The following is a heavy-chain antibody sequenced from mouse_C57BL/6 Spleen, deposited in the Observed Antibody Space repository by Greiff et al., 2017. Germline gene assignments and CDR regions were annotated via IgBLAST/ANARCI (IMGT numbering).Heavy chain of an antibody. CDR3: ARILATGGYAMDY. CDR1: GFTFSSYT. V-gene: IGHV5-9*01. Sequence: EVKLMESGGGLVKPGGSLKLSCAASGFTFSSYTMSWVRQTPEKRLEWVATISGGGGNTYYPDSVKGRFTISRDNAKNTLYLQMSSLRSEDTALYYCARILATGGYAMDYWGQGTSVTVSS. J-gene: IGHJ4*01. D-gene: IGHD6-1*01. CDR2: ISGGGGNT.